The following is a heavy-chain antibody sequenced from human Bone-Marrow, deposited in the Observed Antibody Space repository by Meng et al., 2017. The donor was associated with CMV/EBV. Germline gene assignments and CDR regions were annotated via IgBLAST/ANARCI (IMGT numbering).Heavy chain of an antibody. D-gene: IGHD2-2*03. CDR2: IIPIFGTA. V-gene: IGHV1-69*05. Sequence: SVKVSCKASGGTFSSYAISWVRQAPGQGLEWMGGIIPIFGTANYAQKFQGRVTITTDESTSTAYMELSSLRSEDTAVYYCARSLGLATVWMHYYYGMDVWGQGTTVTVS. CDR1: GGTFSSYA. J-gene: IGHJ6*02. CDR3: ARSLGLATVWMHYYYGMDV.